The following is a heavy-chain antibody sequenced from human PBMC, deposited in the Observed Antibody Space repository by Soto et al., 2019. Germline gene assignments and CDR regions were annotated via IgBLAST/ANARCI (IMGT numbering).Heavy chain of an antibody. J-gene: IGHJ4*02. D-gene: IGHD3-22*01. V-gene: IGHV4-31*03. Sequence: QMQLQESGPGLVKPSQTLSLTCTVSGGSISSGGYYWSWIRQHPGKGLEWIGYIYYSGSTYYNPSLKSRVTIPVDTSKNQFSLKLSSVTAADTAVYYCAREVVVVMGLTDYWGQGTLVTVSS. CDR2: IYYSGST. CDR1: GGSISSGGYY. CDR3: AREVVVVMGLTDY.